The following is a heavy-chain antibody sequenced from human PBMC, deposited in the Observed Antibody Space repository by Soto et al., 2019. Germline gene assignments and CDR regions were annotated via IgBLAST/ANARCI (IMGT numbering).Heavy chain of an antibody. Sequence: GGSLRLSCAASGFTFSSYSMNWVRQAPGKGLEWVSSISSSSSYIYYADSVKGRFTISRDNAKNSLYLQMNSLRAEDTAVYYCARSDYDFWSGYTQGRGMDAWGQGTTVTVSS. CDR2: ISSSSSYI. V-gene: IGHV3-21*01. J-gene: IGHJ6*02. CDR1: GFTFSSYS. CDR3: ARSDYDFWSGYTQGRGMDA. D-gene: IGHD3-3*01.